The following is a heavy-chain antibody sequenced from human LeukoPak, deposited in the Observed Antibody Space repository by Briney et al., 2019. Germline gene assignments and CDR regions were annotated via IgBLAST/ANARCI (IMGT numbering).Heavy chain of an antibody. CDR1: GYDFTSYL. CDR3: ARSSGIVGVFDF. J-gene: IGHJ4*02. D-gene: IGHD1-26*01. Sequence: GESLQISCKGAGYDFTSYLIVWVRQLPAKGLEWMGMIYPADSDTRYSPSFQGQVTISADKSISTAYLQWSSLKASDTAIYYCARSSGIVGVFDFWGQGTLVTFSS. V-gene: IGHV5-51*01. CDR2: IYPADSDT.